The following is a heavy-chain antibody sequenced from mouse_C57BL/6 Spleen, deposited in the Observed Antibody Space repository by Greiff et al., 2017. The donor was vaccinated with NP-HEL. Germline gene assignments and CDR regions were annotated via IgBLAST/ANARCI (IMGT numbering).Heavy chain of an antibody. V-gene: IGHV1-76*01. Sequence: QVQLKQSGAELVRPGDSVKLSCKASGYTFTDYYINWVKQRPGQGLEWIARIYPGSGNTYYNEKFKGKATLTAEKSSSTAYMQLSSLTSEDSAVYFCARRLDAMDDWGQGTSVTVSS. CDR2: IYPGSGNT. J-gene: IGHJ4*01. CDR1: GYTFTDYY. CDR3: ARRLDAMDD. D-gene: IGHD2-2*01.